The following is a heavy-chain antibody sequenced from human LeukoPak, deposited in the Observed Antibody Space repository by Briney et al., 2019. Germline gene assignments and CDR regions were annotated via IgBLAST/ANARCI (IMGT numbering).Heavy chain of an antibody. D-gene: IGHD5-12*01. CDR2: IIPIFGTA. J-gene: IGHJ4*02. CDR1: GGTFSSYA. V-gene: IGHV1-69*01. CDR3: ARDLNSGYENYFDY. Sequence: SVKVSCKASGGTFSSYAISWVRQAPGQGLEWMGGIIPIFGTANYAQKFQGRVTITADESTSTAYMELSSLRSEDTAVYCCARDLNSGYENYFDYWGQGTLVTVSS.